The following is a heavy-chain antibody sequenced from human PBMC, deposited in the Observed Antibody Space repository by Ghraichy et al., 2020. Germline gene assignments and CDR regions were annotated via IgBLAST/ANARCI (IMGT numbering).Heavy chain of an antibody. Sequence: SETLSLTCAVYGGSFSGYYWSWIRQPPGKGLEWIGEINHSGSTNYNPSLKSRVTISVDTSKNQFSLKLSSVTAADTAVYYCAAFPGVLYDYVWGSYRYSMDYWGQGTLVTVSS. CDR2: INHSGST. D-gene: IGHD3-16*02. J-gene: IGHJ4*02. CDR3: AAFPGVLYDYVWGSYRYSMDY. V-gene: IGHV4-34*01. CDR1: GGSFSGYY.